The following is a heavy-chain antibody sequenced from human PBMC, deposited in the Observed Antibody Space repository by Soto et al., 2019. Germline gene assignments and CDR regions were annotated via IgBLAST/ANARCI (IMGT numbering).Heavy chain of an antibody. V-gene: IGHV3-33*01. CDR1: GFTFSSYG. CDR2: IWYDGSNK. CDR3: ARESPGPLRYFDYRTGFDY. Sequence: GGSLRLSCAASGFTFSSYGMHWVRQAPGKGLEWVAVIWYDGSNKYYADSVKGRFTISRDNSKNTLYLQMNSLRAEDTAVYYCARESPGPLRYFDYRTGFDYWGQGTLVTVSS. J-gene: IGHJ4*02. D-gene: IGHD3-9*01.